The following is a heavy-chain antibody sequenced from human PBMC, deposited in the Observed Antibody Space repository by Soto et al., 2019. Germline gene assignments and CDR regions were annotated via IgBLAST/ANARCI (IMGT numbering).Heavy chain of an antibody. CDR2: IYYSGST. V-gene: IGHV4-39*01. Sequence: QLQLQESGPGLVKPSETLSLTCAVSGASISSSSYYWGWIRQPPGKGLEWIGSIYYSGSTYYNPSLKSRVTISVDTSKNQFSLKVSSVTAADTAVYYCLLVPEDYYYYGMDVWGHGTTVTVSS. CDR1: GASISSSSYY. J-gene: IGHJ6*02. CDR3: LLVPEDYYYYGMDV.